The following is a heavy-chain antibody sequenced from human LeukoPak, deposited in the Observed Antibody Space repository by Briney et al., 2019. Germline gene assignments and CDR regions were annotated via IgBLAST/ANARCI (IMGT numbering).Heavy chain of an antibody. CDR2: IYYSGST. Sequence: SETLSLTCTVSGGSISSGGNYWSWIRQYSGKGLEWIGYIYYSGSTYYNPSLKSRVTISVDTSKNQFSLKLSSVTAADTAVYYCARVDPTDGHSGYYFDYWGQGTLVTVSS. CDR1: GGSISSGGNY. V-gene: IGHV4-31*03. CDR3: ARVDPTDGHSGYYFDY. J-gene: IGHJ4*02. D-gene: IGHD5-12*01.